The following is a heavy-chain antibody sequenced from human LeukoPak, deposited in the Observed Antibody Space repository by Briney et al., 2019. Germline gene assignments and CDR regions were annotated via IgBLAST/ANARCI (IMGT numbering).Heavy chain of an antibody. CDR2: ISAYNGDP. J-gene: IGHJ4*02. D-gene: IGHD4-17*01. CDR1: VYTFTSYG. Sequence: ASVKVSCKDSVYTFTSYGISWVRQAPGQGREWMGWISAYNGDPNYAQKLQGRVTMTTDTSPSTDCMELWSLRSDDTAVYYCARVGLDHGDYMIEYYLDYWGQGTLVTVSS. CDR3: ARVGLDHGDYMIEYYLDY. V-gene: IGHV1-18*01.